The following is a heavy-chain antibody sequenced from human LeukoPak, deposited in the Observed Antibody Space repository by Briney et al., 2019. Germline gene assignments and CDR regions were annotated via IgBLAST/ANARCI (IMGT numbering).Heavy chain of an antibody. CDR1: GFTFSSYS. D-gene: IGHD5-12*01. J-gene: IGHJ4*02. CDR3: ARGSGSGY. V-gene: IGHV3-7*01. CDR2: IKQDGSEK. Sequence: PGGSLRLSCAASGFTFSSYSMNWVRQAPGKGLEWVANIKQDGSEKYYVDSVKGRFTISRDNAKNSLYLQMNSLRAEDTAVYYCARGSGSGYWGQGTLVTVSS.